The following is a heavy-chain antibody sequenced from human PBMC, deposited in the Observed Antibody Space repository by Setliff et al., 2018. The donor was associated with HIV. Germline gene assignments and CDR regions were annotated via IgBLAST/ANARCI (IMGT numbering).Heavy chain of an antibody. CDR3: ARDDRCSGGSCYSY. CDR2: ISTSGST. J-gene: IGHJ4*02. V-gene: IGHV4-61*09. D-gene: IGHD2-15*01. Sequence: PSETLSLTCTVSGGSISSGDYYWSWIRQPAGKGLEWIGHISTSGSTNYNPSLKSRVTISVDTSNNQFSLNLSSATAADTAVYYCARDDRCSGGSCYSYWGQGSLVTVSS. CDR1: GGSISSGDYY.